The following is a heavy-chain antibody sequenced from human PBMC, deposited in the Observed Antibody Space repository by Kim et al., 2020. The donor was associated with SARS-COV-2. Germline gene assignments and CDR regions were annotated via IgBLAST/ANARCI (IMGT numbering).Heavy chain of an antibody. CDR3: ARLYSSSRMAFDI. CDR2: INAGNGNT. D-gene: IGHD6-13*01. Sequence: ASVKVSCKASGYTFTSYAMHWVRQAPGQRLEWMGWINAGNGNTKYSQKFQGRVTITRDTSASTAYMELSSLRSEDTAVYYCARLYSSSRMAFDIWGQGTMVTVSS. J-gene: IGHJ3*02. CDR1: GYTFTSYA. V-gene: IGHV1-3*01.